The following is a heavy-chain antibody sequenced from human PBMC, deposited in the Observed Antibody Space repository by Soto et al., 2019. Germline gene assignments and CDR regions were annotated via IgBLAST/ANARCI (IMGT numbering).Heavy chain of an antibody. CDR3: AKVVRGGYYSFDY. CDR1: GFTFSSYG. V-gene: IGHV3-30*18. Sequence: ESVGGVVQPGRSLRLSCAASGFTFSSYGMHWVRQAPGKGLEWVAVISYDGSNKYYADSVKGRFTISRDNSKNTLYLQMNSLRAEDTAVYYCAKVVRGGYYSFDYWGQGTLVTVSS. D-gene: IGHD3-22*01. CDR2: ISYDGSNK. J-gene: IGHJ4*02.